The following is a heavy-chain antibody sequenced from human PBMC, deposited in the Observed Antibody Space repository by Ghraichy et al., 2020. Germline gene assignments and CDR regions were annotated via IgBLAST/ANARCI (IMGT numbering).Heavy chain of an antibody. Sequence: GSLRLSCAVSGFTFSSQNMNWVRQAPGKGLEWISYINSNSKSTYYANSVKGRFTISRDNAKSSLYLQMNSLRDEDTAVYYCARDDYDSTGPASWGQGTLVTVSS. CDR3: ARDDYDSTGPAS. V-gene: IGHV3-48*02. CDR2: INSNSKST. D-gene: IGHD3-16*01. CDR1: GFTFSSQN. J-gene: IGHJ5*02.